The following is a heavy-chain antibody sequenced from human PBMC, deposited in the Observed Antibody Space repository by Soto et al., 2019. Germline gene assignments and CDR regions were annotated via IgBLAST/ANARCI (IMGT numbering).Heavy chain of an antibody. J-gene: IGHJ4*02. CDR3: AREVRGGDSNPDY. D-gene: IGHD2-21*02. V-gene: IGHV3-48*02. CDR1: GFTFSTYS. Sequence: EVQLVESGGGLVQPGGSLRLSCAASGFTFSTYSMNWVRQAPGKGLEWVSYISTRSSNIYYADSVKGRLTTSRDNVKNSLFLQMNSLRDEDTAVYYCAREVRGGDSNPDYWGQGTLVIVST. CDR2: ISTRSSNI.